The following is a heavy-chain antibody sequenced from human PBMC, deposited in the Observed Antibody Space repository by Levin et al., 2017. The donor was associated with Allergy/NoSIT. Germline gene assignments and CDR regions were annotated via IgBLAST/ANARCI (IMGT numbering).Heavy chain of an antibody. J-gene: IGHJ6*03. CDR1: GGSFCGFY. CDR3: ARGVGVVVPAAIPNYYYMDV. V-gene: IGHV4-34*01. D-gene: IGHD2-2*01. Sequence: SQTLSLTCAVYGGSFCGFYWSWIRPPPGKGLEWIGEINHSGSTNYNPSLKSRVTISVDTSKNQFSLKLSSVTAADTAVYYCARGVGVVVPAAIPNYYYMDVWGKGTTVTVSS. CDR2: INHSGST.